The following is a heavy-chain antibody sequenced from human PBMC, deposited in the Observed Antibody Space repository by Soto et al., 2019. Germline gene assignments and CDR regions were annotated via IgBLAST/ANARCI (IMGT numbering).Heavy chain of an antibody. CDR3: TRGQGNH. V-gene: IGHV1-8*01. CDR1: GYTFTSYD. J-gene: IGHJ4*02. CDR2: MNPFSGNA. Sequence: QVQLVQSGAEVKKPGASVRVSCKASGYTFTSYDIYWVRQATGQGLEWMGWMNPFSGNAVYTQKFQDRVTMTRDISINTAYMEMSGLRSEDTAVYYCTRGQGNHWGQGSPVTVSS.